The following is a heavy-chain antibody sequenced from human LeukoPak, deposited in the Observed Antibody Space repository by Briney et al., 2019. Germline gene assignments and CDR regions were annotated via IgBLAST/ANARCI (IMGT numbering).Heavy chain of an antibody. CDR1: GGSISSGGYY. J-gene: IGHJ2*01. V-gene: IGHV4-31*03. CDR2: IYYSGST. CDR3: ARVDDSSSGIDL. D-gene: IGHD6-13*01. Sequence: SQTLSLTCTVSGGSISSGGYYWSWIRQHPGKGLEWIGYIYYSGSTYYNPSLKSRVTISVDTSKNQFSLKLSSVTAADTAVYYCARVDDSSSGIDLWGRGTLVTVSS.